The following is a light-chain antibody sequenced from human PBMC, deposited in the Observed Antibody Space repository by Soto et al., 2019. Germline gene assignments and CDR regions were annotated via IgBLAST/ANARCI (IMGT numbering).Light chain of an antibody. J-gene: IGLJ2*01. CDR1: SSDVGAYNY. CDR3: ISYTSRSALVV. V-gene: IGLV2-14*01. Sequence: QSALTQPASVSGSPGQSITISCTGTSSDVGAYNYVSWYQQHPGKAPKLMIYEVSNRPSGVSDRFSGSRSGNTASLTISGLQAEDESDYYCISYTSRSALVVFGGGTKVTVL. CDR2: EVS.